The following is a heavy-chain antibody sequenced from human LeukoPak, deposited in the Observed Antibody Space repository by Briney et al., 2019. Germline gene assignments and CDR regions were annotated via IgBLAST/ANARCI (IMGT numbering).Heavy chain of an antibody. CDR1: GFTFSSCE. CDR3: ARDPGDGWFDY. D-gene: IGHD6-19*01. CDR2: ISSSGSTI. V-gene: IGHV3-48*03. J-gene: IGHJ4*02. Sequence: GGSLRLSCAASGFTFSSCEMNWVRQAPGKGLEWVSYISSSGSTIYYADSVKGRFTISRDNAKNSLYLQMNSLRAEDTAVYYCARDPGDGWFDYWGQGTLVTVSS.